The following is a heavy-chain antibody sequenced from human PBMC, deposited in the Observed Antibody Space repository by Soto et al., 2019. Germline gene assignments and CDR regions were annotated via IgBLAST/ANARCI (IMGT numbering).Heavy chain of an antibody. CDR2: INHNGNT. J-gene: IGHJ2*01. CDR3: ARGQLRAEWYVDL. CDR1: GGSINSAVSY. V-gene: IGHV4-31*11. D-gene: IGHD1-1*01. Sequence: QVQLQESGPGLVKPSQTLSLTCAVSGGSINSAVSYWSWIRQHPGKGLEWIGYINHNGNTYYHPSLNSRLTISGDTSKNQFSLKLTSVTAADTAVYFCARGQLRAEWYVDLWGRGALVTVSS.